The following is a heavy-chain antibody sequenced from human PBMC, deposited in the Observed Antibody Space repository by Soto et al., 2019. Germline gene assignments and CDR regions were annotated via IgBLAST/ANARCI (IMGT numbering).Heavy chain of an antibody. Sequence: SETLSLTCTVSGGSISSYYWSWIRQPAGKGLEWIGRIYTSGSTNYHPSLKSRVTMSVDTSKNQFSLKLSSVTAADTAVYYCARAKMITFGGVIVPRYYYYGMDVWGQGTTVTVS. V-gene: IGHV4-4*07. CDR1: GGSISSYY. CDR3: ARAKMITFGGVIVPRYYYYGMDV. CDR2: IYTSGST. J-gene: IGHJ6*02. D-gene: IGHD3-16*02.